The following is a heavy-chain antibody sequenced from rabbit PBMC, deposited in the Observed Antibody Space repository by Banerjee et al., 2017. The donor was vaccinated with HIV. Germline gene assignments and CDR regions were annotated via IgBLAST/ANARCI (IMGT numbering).Heavy chain of an antibody. D-gene: IGHD1-1*01. CDR1: GFSLSSYN. Sequence: QQQLEESGGGLVKPGGTLTLTCTASGFSLSSYNMCWVRQAPGKGLEWSACIYAGSSGSTYYASWAKGRFTISKTSSTTVTLQMTTLTAADTATYFCARGGSGGYYLNFWGPGTLVTVS. CDR2: IYAGSSGST. CDR3: ARGGSGGYYLNF. J-gene: IGHJ4*01. V-gene: IGHV1S45*01.